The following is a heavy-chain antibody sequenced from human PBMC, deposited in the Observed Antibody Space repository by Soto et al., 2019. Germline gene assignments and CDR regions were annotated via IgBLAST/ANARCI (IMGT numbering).Heavy chain of an antibody. CDR1: EFSLTTSGVG. D-gene: IGHD3-3*01. V-gene: IGHV2-5*02. J-gene: IGHJ4*02. CDR2: IYWDDDK. CDR3: AHRILRTVFGLVTTTAIYFDF. Sequence: QITLNESGPTVVNPAETLTLTCTFSEFSLTTSGVGVGWIRQSPGKAPEWLALIYWDDDKRYSASLKSRLTITKDTSKNQVVLTMASVDPADTATYYCAHRILRTVFGLVTTTAIYFDFWGQGTPVVVSS.